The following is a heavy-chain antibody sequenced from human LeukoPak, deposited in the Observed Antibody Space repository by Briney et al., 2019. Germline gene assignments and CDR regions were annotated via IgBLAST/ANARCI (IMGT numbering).Heavy chain of an antibody. CDR3: VGHSSGYRLGRFDI. D-gene: IGHD3-22*01. J-gene: IGHJ3*02. V-gene: IGHV4-39*01. Sequence: PSESLSLTCTVSGGSISSSGYNCGWIGQSPGNGLQWIGSVYSGGSTYDNAPLNSRVSICVDTSKNQFSLNLNSVTAPDTAVYYCVGHSSGYRLGRFDIWGQGTMVTVSS. CDR2: VYSGGST. CDR1: GGSISSSGYN.